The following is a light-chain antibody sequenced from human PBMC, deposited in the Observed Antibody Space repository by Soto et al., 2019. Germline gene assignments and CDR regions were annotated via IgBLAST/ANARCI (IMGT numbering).Light chain of an antibody. V-gene: IGLV4-69*01. CDR2: LNSDGSH. Sequence: QLVLTQSPSASASLGASVKLTCTLSSGHSSYAIAWHQQQPEKGPRFLMKLNSDGSHSKGDGIPDRFSGSRSGAELYLTISSLQSEDEADYYCQTWGTGIVVFGGGTELTVL. J-gene: IGLJ2*01. CDR3: QTWGTGIVV. CDR1: SGHSSYA.